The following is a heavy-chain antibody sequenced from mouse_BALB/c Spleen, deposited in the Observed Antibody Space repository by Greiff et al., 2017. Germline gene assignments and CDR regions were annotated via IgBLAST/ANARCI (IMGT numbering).Heavy chain of an antibody. V-gene: IGHV2-2*02. CDR1: GFSLTSYG. CDR2: IWSGGST. J-gene: IGHJ1*01. D-gene: IGHD2-4*01. CDR3: ARNLITTRGVWYFDV. Sequence: QVQLQQSGPGLVQPSQSLSITCTVSGFSLTSYGVHWVRQSPGKGLEWLGVIWSGGSTDYNAAFISRLSISKDNSKSQVFFKMNSLQANDTAIYYCARNLITTRGVWYFDVWGAGTTVTVSS.